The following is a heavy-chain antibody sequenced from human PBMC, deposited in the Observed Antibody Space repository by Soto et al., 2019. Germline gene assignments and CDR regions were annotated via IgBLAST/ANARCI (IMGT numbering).Heavy chain of an antibody. CDR2: ITGSGGST. J-gene: IGHJ4*02. D-gene: IGHD5-12*01. CDR1: GFTFSTYA. Sequence: EVQLLESGGGLVQPGGSLRLSCVASGFTFSTYAMNWVRQAPGKGLEWVSVITGSGGSTYYADSVKGRFTISRDNSKNTLYVQMNGLRAEDTAVYYGAKAISGYNAPLDYWGQGTGVTVSS. V-gene: IGHV3-23*01. CDR3: AKAISGYNAPLDY.